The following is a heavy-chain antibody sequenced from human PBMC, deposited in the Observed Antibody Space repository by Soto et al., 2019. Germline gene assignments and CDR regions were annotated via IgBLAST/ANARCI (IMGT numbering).Heavy chain of an antibody. V-gene: IGHV1-8*01. D-gene: IGHD6-13*01. CDR2: MNPNSGNT. CDR3: ARERSAAGTGWFDP. J-gene: IGHJ5*02. CDR1: GYTFTSYD. Sequence: QVQLVQSGAEVKKPGASVKVSCKASGYTFTSYDINWVRQATGQGLEWMGWMNPNSGNTGYAQKFXGXVXXTRNTSISTAYMELSSLSSEDTAVYYCARERSAAGTGWFDPWGQGTLVTVSS.